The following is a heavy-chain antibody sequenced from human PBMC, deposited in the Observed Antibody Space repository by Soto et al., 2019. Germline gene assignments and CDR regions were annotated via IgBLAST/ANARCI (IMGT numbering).Heavy chain of an antibody. Sequence: GGSLRLSCTASGFTFGDYAMSWFRQAPGKGLEWVGFIRSKAYGGTTEYAASVKGRFTISRDDSKSIAYLQMNSLKTEDTAVYYCTRVKENCGGDRYARDYYYYGMDVWGQGTTVTVSS. CDR3: TRVKENCGGDRYARDYYYYGMDV. D-gene: IGHD2-21*02. CDR1: GFTFGDYA. CDR2: IRSKAYGGTT. J-gene: IGHJ6*02. V-gene: IGHV3-49*03.